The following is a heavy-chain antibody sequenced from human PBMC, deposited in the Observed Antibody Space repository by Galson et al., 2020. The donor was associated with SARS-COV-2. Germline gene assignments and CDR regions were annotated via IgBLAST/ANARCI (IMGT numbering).Heavy chain of an antibody. CDR2: IKSDGSST. V-gene: IGHV3-74*01. CDR3: ANGYGSGGIDY. D-gene: IGHD3-10*01. Sequence: GGSLRLSCAVSGLPFSSHWMYWVRQAPGKGLVWVSRIKSDGSSTNYADSVKGRFTISRDNAKNTLYLQMNSLRDEDTAVYYCANGYGSGGIDYWGQGTLVTVSS. J-gene: IGHJ4*02. CDR1: GLPFSSHW.